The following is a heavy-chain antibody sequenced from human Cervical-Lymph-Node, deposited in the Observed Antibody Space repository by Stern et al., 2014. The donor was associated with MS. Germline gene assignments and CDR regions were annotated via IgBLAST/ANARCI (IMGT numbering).Heavy chain of an antibody. D-gene: IGHD5-24*01. CDR2: MNPNSGNT. J-gene: IGHJ6*02. CDR1: GYTFTSYD. V-gene: IGHV1-8*01. CDR3: AREGGIEMATISHYYYGMDV. Sequence: QMQLVQSGAEVKKPGASVKVSCKASGYTFTSYDINWVRQATGQGLEWMGSMNPNSGNTGYAQKFQGRVTMTRNTSISTAYMELSSLRSEDTAVYYCAREGGIEMATISHYYYGMDVWGQGTTVTVSS.